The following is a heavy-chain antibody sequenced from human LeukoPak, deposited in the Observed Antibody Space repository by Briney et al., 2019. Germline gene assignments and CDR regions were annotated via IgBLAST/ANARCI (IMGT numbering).Heavy chain of an antibody. J-gene: IGHJ4*02. V-gene: IGHV5-51*01. D-gene: IGHD3-22*01. CDR2: IYPGDSDT. CDR1: GYSFTSYW. CDR3: ARLRDTYYYDSSGYPAGGYFDY. Sequence: GESLKISCKGSGYSFTSYWIGWVRQMPGKGLEWMGIIYPGDSDTRYSPSFQGQVTISADKSISTAYLQWSSLKASDTAMYYCARLRDTYYYDSSGYPAGGYFDYWGQGTLVTVSS.